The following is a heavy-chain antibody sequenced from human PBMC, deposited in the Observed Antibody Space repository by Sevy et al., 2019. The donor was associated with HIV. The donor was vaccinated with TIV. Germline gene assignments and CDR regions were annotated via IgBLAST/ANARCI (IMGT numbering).Heavy chain of an antibody. Sequence: SETLSLTCTVSGYSISSGYLWGWIRQPPGKGLEWIGSVDHTGHTYYNPSLKSRVTTSVDTSKNQFSLRLSSVTAADTAVYYCANFGRLLIINGDAFDVWGQGTMVTVSS. CDR3: ANFGRLLIINGDAFDV. J-gene: IGHJ3*01. CDR1: GYSISSGYL. D-gene: IGHD3-9*01. V-gene: IGHV4-38-2*02. CDR2: VDHTGHT.